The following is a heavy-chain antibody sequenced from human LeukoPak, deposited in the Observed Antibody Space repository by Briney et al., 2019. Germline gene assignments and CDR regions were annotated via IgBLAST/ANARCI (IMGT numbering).Heavy chain of an antibody. CDR3: ARGAARDDSNLT. Sequence: KSSETLSLTCTVSGGSMSPYYWTWIRQPPGKGLEWIGYMYYSGSTNYNPSLKSLVTISVDTSKNQFSLKLSSVTAADTAVYYCARGAARDDSNLTWGQGTLVTVSS. V-gene: IGHV4-59*01. J-gene: IGHJ5*02. CDR1: GGSMSPYY. CDR2: MYYSGST. D-gene: IGHD3-22*01.